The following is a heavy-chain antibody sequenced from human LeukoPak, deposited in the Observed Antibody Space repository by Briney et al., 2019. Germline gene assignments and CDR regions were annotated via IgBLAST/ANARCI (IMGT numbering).Heavy chain of an antibody. CDR1: GGTFSSYA. J-gene: IGHJ4*02. D-gene: IGHD5-12*01. V-gene: IGHV1-69*05. Sequence: GSSVKVSCKASGGTFSSYAISWVRQAPGQGLEWMGGIIPIFGTANYAQKFQGRVTMTRNTSISTAYMELSSLRSEDTAVYYCARARYSGYEWDYWGQGTLVTVSS. CDR2: IIPIFGTA. CDR3: ARARYSGYEWDY.